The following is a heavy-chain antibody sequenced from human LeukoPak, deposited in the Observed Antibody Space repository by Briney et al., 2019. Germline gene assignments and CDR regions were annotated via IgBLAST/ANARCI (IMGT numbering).Heavy chain of an antibody. CDR3: ARERVVVAGGWFDP. CDR2: IHHGGTT. Sequence: PSETLSLTCAVSGYSLISGYYWGWIRQSPGKGLEWIGSIHHGGTTYYSPSLKSRVTISVDTSRNQFSLKMSSVTAADTALYFCARERVVVAGGWFDPWGQGTLVTVSS. CDR1: GYSLISGYY. V-gene: IGHV4-38-2*02. J-gene: IGHJ5*02. D-gene: IGHD2-15*01.